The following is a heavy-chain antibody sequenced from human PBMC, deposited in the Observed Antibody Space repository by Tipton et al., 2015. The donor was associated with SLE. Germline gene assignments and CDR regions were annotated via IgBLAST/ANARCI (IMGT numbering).Heavy chain of an antibody. Sequence: TLSLTCAVYGGSFSGYYWSWIRQPPGKGLEWIGEINHSGSTNYNPSLKSRVTISVDTSKNQFSLQLSSVTAADTAVYYCARVEMATIKDWGQGTLVTVSS. D-gene: IGHD5-24*01. CDR1: GGSFSGYY. J-gene: IGHJ4*02. CDR3: ARVEMATIKD. V-gene: IGHV4-34*01. CDR2: INHSGST.